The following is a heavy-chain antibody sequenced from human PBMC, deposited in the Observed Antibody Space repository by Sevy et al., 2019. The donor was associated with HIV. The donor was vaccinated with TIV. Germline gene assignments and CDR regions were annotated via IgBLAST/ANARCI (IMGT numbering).Heavy chain of an antibody. CDR3: ATGGSGGSLYDY. CDR1: GFTFSRKW. Sequence: GGSLKLSCVASGFTFSRKWMHWVRQAPGKGLVWVSQIESNGKTTYADSVRGRFTISRDNAKNTLYLQMNSLRAEDTAQYHCATGGSGGSLYDYWGQGTPVTVSS. CDR2: IESNGKT. J-gene: IGHJ4*02. V-gene: IGHV3-74*01. D-gene: IGHD1-26*01.